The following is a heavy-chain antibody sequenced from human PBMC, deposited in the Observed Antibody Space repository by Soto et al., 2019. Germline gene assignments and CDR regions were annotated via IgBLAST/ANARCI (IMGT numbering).Heavy chain of an antibody. V-gene: IGHV4-4*02. J-gene: IGHJ4*02. CDR2: IYHSASI. D-gene: IGHD6-19*01. CDR1: SGSISSSNW. CDR3: ATRVAATFDN. Sequence: QVQLQESGPGLVRPSGTLSLTCAVSSGSISSSNWWTWVRQPPGKGLEWIGEIYHSASINYNPSLKCRVTMSVDKSKNQFSLELSSVTAADTAVYFCATRVAATFDNWGQGTLVTVSS.